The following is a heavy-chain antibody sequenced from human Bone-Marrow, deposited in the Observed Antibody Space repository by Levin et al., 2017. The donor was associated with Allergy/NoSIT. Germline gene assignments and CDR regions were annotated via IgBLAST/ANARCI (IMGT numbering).Heavy chain of an antibody. V-gene: IGHV4-4*02. Sequence: SETLSLTCGVSDDSISSSHWWTWVRQPPGKGLEWIGEIYHSGSTNYNPSLKSRVTISVEKSKNQFSLKLSSVTGADTAVYYCARRNVLAPGEEWFDPWGQGTLVTVSS. CDR1: DDSISSSHW. D-gene: IGHD7-27*01. CDR2: IYHSGST. J-gene: IGHJ5*02. CDR3: ARRNVLAPGEEWFDP.